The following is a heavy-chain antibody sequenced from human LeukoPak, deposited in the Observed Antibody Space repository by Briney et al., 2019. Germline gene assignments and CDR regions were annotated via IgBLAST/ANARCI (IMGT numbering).Heavy chain of an antibody. CDR1: RVTISSDY. Sequence: GGSLRLSCAASRVTISSDYMSWVRQAPGKGLEWVSLIYSGGNTYYADSVRGRFTISRHNSKNTLFLQMDSLRTEDTAIYYCANRMTFGGQGTMVTVSS. CDR3: ANRMTF. J-gene: IGHJ4*02. D-gene: IGHD2/OR15-2a*01. CDR2: IYSGGNT. V-gene: IGHV3-53*04.